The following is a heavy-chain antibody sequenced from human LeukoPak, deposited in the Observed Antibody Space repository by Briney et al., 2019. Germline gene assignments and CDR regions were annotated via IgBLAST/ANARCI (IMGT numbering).Heavy chain of an antibody. CDR2: IWYDGSRK. V-gene: IGHV3-33*01. Sequence: GGSLRLSCAASGFSLTTYGTHGLRQAPGKGLEWVAVIWYDGSRKFYGDSVKGRFTVSRDTSENTMYLQMNTLRVDDTAVYYCARDGGSGIDYWGQGTLVTVSS. CDR3: ARDGGSGIDY. D-gene: IGHD3-10*01. CDR1: GFSLTTYG. J-gene: IGHJ4*02.